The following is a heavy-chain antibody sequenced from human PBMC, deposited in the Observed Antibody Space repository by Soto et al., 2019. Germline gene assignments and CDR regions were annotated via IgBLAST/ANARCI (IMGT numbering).Heavy chain of an antibody. J-gene: IGHJ5*02. V-gene: IGHV1-69*01. CDR3: ATSHYYENTGYYVFNH. CDR2: IIPSFGTP. CDR1: RGTFNTYA. Sequence: QVQLVQSGAEVKRPGSSVKVSCTASRGTFNTYAVHWVRQAPGQGLEWMGGIIPSFGTPNYAQRFQGRVIITADESTSTAYMELSSLRSEDTAIFFCATSHYYENTGYYVFNHWGQGTLVTVS. D-gene: IGHD3-22*01.